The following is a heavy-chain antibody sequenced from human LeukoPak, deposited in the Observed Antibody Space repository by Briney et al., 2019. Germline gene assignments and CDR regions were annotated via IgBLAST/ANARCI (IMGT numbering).Heavy chain of an antibody. CDR3: ARADWDTAMIDY. V-gene: IGHV3-21*01. CDR2: ITSSSSYV. Sequence: SGGSLRLSCEASGFTFSSYNMNWVRQAPGKRLEWVSSITSSSSYVFYADSVKGRFTISRDNSKNTLYLQMNSLRAEDTAVYYCARADWDTAMIDYWGQGTLVTVSS. D-gene: IGHD5-18*01. J-gene: IGHJ4*02. CDR1: GFTFSSYN.